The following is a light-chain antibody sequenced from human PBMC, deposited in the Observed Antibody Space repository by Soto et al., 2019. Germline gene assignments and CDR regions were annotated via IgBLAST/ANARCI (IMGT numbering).Light chain of an antibody. V-gene: IGLV2-8*01. Sequence: QSVLTQPPSASGSPGQSVTISCTGTSSDIGVYDFVSWYQQRPSKAPKVIIYQVNKRPSGVPDCFSGSKSGNTASLTVSGLRPEDEADYFCSSFAGSQSPYVFGTGTKLTVL. CDR1: SSDIGVYDF. J-gene: IGLJ1*01. CDR2: QVN. CDR3: SSFAGSQSPYV.